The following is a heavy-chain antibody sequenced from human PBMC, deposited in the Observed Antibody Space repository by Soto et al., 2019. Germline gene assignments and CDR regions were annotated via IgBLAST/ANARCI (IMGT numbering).Heavy chain of an antibody. CDR3: AKDRRAGGNSAFYFDF. Sequence: SVGSLRLSCAASGFKFSNYAMSWVRQAPGKGLGWVSLISATGGGTYYADSVKGRFTISRDNSHNTLYLQVHSLTAEDTAVYYCAKDRRAGGNSAFYFDFWGQGAQVTVSS. CDR2: ISATGGGT. CDR1: GFKFSNYA. V-gene: IGHV3-23*01. D-gene: IGHD3-16*01. J-gene: IGHJ4*02.